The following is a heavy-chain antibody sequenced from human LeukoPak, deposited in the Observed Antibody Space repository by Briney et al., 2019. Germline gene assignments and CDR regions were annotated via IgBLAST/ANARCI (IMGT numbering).Heavy chain of an antibody. J-gene: IGHJ4*02. Sequence: GGSLRLSCAASGFTFSSYAMSWVRQAPGKGLEWVSGISGSGDSTYYADSVKGRFTISRDNSKNTLYLQMNSLRAEDTAVYFCARRSGVAVAGAFDYWGQGTLVTVSS. V-gene: IGHV3-23*01. CDR3: ARRSGVAVAGAFDY. CDR1: GFTFSSYA. D-gene: IGHD6-19*01. CDR2: ISGSGDST.